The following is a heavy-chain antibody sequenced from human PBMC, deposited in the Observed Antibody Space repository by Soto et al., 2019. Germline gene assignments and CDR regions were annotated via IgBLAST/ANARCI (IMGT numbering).Heavy chain of an antibody. D-gene: IGHD3-3*01. J-gene: IGHJ3*02. CDR3: TTLFGVVISDAFDI. CDR2: IKRKTDGETT. Sequence: EVQLVESGGGLVKPGGSLRLSCAASGFTFSHAWMSWVRQAPGKGLEWVGRIKRKTDGETTDYAAPVKGRFTISRDHSINSLYVQMNSLKSEYTAVYYCTTLFGVVISDAFDIWGKGTMVTVSS. V-gene: IGHV3-15*01. CDR1: GFTFSHAW.